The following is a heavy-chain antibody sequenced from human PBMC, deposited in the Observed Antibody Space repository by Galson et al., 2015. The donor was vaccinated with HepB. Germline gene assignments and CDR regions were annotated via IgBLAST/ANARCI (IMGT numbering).Heavy chain of an antibody. CDR1: GFTFSSFA. Sequence: SLRLSCAASGFTFSSFAMHWVRQAPGKGLEYVSATSGNGAATYDADSVRGRFIISRDNSKNTLFLQMTSLRPDDTAVYYCVKDYYGSGTRAYCFDSWGLGTLVTVSS. D-gene: IGHD3-10*01. V-gene: IGHV3-64D*06. J-gene: IGHJ4*02. CDR3: VKDYYGSGTRAYCFDS. CDR2: TSGNGAAT.